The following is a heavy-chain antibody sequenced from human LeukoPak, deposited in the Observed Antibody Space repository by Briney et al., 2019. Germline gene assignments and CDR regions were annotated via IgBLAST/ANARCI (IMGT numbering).Heavy chain of an antibody. J-gene: IGHJ5*02. Sequence: SETLSLTCTVSVGSISSYYWSWIRQPPGKGLEWIGYIYYSGSTNYNPSLKSRVTISVDTSKNQFSLKLSSVTAADTAVYYCAREREDDYGNWFDPWGQGTLVTVSS. CDR3: AREREDDYGNWFDP. CDR2: IYYSGST. CDR1: VGSISSYY. V-gene: IGHV4-59*01. D-gene: IGHD4-17*01.